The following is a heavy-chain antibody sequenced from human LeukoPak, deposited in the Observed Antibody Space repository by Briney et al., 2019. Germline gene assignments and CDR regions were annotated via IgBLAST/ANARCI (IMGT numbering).Heavy chain of an antibody. CDR1: GFTFSSYW. CDR2: IKQDGSEK. D-gene: IGHD6-19*01. Sequence: TGGSLRLSCAASGFTFSSYWMSWVRQAPGKGLEWVANIKQDGSEKYYVDSVKGRFTISRDNAKNSLYLQMNSLRAEDTAVYYCASGEQWLEEGGGYFDCWGQGTLVTVSS. CDR3: ASGEQWLEEGGGYFDC. V-gene: IGHV3-7*01. J-gene: IGHJ4*02.